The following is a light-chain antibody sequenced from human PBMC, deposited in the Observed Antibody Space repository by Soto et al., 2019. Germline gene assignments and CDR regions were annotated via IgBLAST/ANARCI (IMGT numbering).Light chain of an antibody. J-gene: IGKJ1*01. CDR3: HQFGSSPPWT. CDR1: QSVSSSY. V-gene: IGKV3-20*01. CDR2: GAS. Sequence: EIVLTQAPSTLSLSPGERDTLSCRASQSVSSSYLTLYQQKPGQAPRLLIYGASSMAIGILDRFSGSGSGTDFTLSISRLDPEDFAVYYCHQFGSSPPWTFGPGTKV.